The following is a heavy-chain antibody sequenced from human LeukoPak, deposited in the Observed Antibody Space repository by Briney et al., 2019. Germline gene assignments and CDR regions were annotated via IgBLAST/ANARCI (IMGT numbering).Heavy chain of an antibody. J-gene: IGHJ4*02. Sequence: PGGSLRLSCAASGFTFSRHWMYWVRQAPGKGLVWVSRINSDGSSTNYADSVKGRFTISRDNAKNTLYLQMNSLRAEDTAVYYCARGLGYPDDYWGQGTLVVVSS. CDR2: INSDGSST. V-gene: IGHV3-74*01. CDR3: ARGLGYPDDY. CDR1: GFTFSRHW. D-gene: IGHD5-12*01.